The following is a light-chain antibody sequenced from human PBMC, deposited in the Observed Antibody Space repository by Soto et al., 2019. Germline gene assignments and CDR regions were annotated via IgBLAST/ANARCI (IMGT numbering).Light chain of an antibody. J-gene: IGKJ4*01. Sequence: EIVLTQSPVTLSLSPGESATLSCRASQSVSSYLAWYQHKPGQAPSLLIYHASKRATGIPARFSGSGSGTVFTLTISSLEPEDFAVYYCQQHTSWPLTFGGGTKV. CDR2: HAS. CDR1: QSVSSY. CDR3: QQHTSWPLT. V-gene: IGKV3-11*01.